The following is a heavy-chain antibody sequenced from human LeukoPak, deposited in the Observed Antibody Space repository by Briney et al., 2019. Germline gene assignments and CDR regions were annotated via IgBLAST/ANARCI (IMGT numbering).Heavy chain of an antibody. CDR1: GGSFSGYY. D-gene: IGHD3-22*01. V-gene: IGHV4-34*01. Sequence: SETLSLTCAVYGGSFSGYYWSWLRQPPGKGLEWIGEINHSGSTNYNPSLKSRVTISVDTSKNQFSLKLSSVTAADTAVYYCARGSTDYYDSSGYYQPLDYWGQGTLVTVSS. CDR3: ARGSTDYYDSSGYYQPLDY. J-gene: IGHJ4*02. CDR2: INHSGST.